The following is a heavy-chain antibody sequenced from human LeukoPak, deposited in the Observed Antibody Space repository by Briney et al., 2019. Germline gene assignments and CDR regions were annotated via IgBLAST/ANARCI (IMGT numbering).Heavy chain of an antibody. D-gene: IGHD1-1*01. J-gene: IGHJ4*02. CDR3: ARAQTGPYFDY. Sequence: PGGSLRLSCAASGFTVSSNYMSWVRQAPGKGLEWVSVIYSGGSTYYADSVKGRFTISRDDSKNTLYLQMNSLRAEDTAVYYCARAQTGPYFDYWGQGTLVTVSS. V-gene: IGHV3-53*01. CDR1: GFTVSSNY. CDR2: IYSGGST.